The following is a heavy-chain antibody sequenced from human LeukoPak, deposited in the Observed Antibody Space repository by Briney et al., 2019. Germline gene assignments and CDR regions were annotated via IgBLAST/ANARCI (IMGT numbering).Heavy chain of an antibody. D-gene: IGHD4-23*01. CDR1: GYTFSDNY. CDR3: ARHPGKVTNDWYFDL. Sequence: ASVKVSCKASGYTFSDNYLHWVRQAPGQGLEWMGWINPNSGGTNYAQKFQGRVTMTRDTSITTAYMELSRLSSDDTAVYYCARHPGKVTNDWYFDLWGRGTLVTVSS. J-gene: IGHJ2*01. CDR2: INPNSGGT. V-gene: IGHV1-2*02.